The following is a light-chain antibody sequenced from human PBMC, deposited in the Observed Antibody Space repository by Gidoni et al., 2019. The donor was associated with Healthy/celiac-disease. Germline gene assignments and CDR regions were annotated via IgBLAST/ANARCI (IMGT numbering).Light chain of an antibody. J-gene: IGKJ1*01. Sequence: EIVLTQSPATLSLSPGERATLSCRASQSVSSYLAWYQQKHGQAPRLLLYDASNRATGIPARFSGSGSGTDFTLTISSLEPEDFAVYYCQQRSNWPRTFGQGTKVEIK. V-gene: IGKV3-11*01. CDR3: QQRSNWPRT. CDR2: DAS. CDR1: QSVSSY.